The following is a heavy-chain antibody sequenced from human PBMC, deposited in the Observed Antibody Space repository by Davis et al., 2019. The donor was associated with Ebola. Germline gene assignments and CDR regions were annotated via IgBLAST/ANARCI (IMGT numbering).Heavy chain of an antibody. CDR1: GFTFSSYA. CDR2: ISGSGGST. V-gene: IGHV3-23*01. J-gene: IGHJ4*02. CDR3: AKYPPTVAASSYFDY. Sequence: GSLRLSCAASGFTFSSYAMSWVRQAPGKGLEWVSGISGSGGSTYYAESVKGRFTISRDNSKNTLYLHMNSLRAEDTAVYYCAKYPPTVAASSYFDYWGQGTLVTVSS. D-gene: IGHD6-19*01.